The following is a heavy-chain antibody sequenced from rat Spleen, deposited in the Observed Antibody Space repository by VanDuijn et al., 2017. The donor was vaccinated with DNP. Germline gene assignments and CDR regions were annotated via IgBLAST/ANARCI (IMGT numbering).Heavy chain of an antibody. D-gene: IGHD1-5*01. Sequence: EVQLVESGGGLVQLGRSLKLSCTASGFSFSDYYIAWVRQAPTKGLEWVAYFVYAGGSTYNGDAEKGRFTISRENAKSTIYLQMNSLRSEDMATYYCTLQRYRYNYHVMYAWGQGTSVTVSS. CDR3: TLQRYRYNYHVMYA. J-gene: IGHJ4*01. CDR2: FVYAGGST. CDR1: GFSFSDYY. V-gene: IGHV5-20*01.